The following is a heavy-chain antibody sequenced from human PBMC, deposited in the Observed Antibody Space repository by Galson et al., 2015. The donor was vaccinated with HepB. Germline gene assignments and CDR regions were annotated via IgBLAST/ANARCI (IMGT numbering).Heavy chain of an antibody. V-gene: IGHV3-23*01. CDR1: GFTFSSYA. Sequence: SLRLSCAASGFTFSSYAMSWVRQAPGRGLEWVSAISGSGGSTYYADSVKGRFTISRDNSKNTLYLQMNSLRAEDTAVYYCAKGGDIVVVPAAILWGLLDVWGQGTTVTVSS. CDR3: AKGGDIVVVPAAILWGLLDV. D-gene: IGHD2-2*01. CDR2: ISGSGGST. J-gene: IGHJ6*02.